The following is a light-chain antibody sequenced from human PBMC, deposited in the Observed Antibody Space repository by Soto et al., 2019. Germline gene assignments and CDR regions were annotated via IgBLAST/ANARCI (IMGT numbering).Light chain of an antibody. J-gene: IGLJ3*02. V-gene: IGLV2-14*01. Sequence: QSALTQPASVYGSPGQSITISCTGSSSDIGSFNYVSWYQQHPGKAPTLMIYEVINRPSGVSSRFSGSKSGNTASLTISGLQADDEASYYCSSYTTRSTVVFGGGTKLTVL. CDR3: SSYTTRSTVV. CDR1: SSDIGSFNY. CDR2: EVI.